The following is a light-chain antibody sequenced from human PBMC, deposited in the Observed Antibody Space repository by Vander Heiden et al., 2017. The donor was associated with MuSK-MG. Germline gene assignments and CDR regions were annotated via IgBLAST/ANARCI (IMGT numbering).Light chain of an antibody. CDR2: DDR. J-gene: IGLJ1*01. CDR1: TIGSKS. Sequence: SYVLTQPPSVSVAPGQTARIPCGGNTIGSKSVHWYQQKPGQAPVLVVYDDRDRPSGSPERFSGSNSGNTATLTISRVEAGEEADYYCQEWDSRSDPPYVFGTGTKVTVL. CDR3: QEWDSRSDPPYV. V-gene: IGLV3-21*02.